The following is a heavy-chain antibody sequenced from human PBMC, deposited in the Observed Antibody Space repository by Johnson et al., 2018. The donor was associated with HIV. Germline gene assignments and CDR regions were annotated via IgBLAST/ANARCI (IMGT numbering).Heavy chain of an antibody. Sequence: QVQLVESGGGLVKPGGSLRLSCAASGFSFGDYYMSWIRQAPGKGLERLSYFSSYGSTIDYADSVKGRFTISRDNANNSLYLQMNSLIAEDTAVYYCAGRDLLRAFDIWGQGTMVTVSS. D-gene: IGHD2-15*01. J-gene: IGHJ3*02. CDR3: AGRDLLRAFDI. CDR1: GFSFGDYY. CDR2: FSSYGSTI. V-gene: IGHV3-11*04.